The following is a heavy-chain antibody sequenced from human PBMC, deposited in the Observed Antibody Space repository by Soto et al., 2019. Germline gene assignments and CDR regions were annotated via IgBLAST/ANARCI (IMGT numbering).Heavy chain of an antibody. CDR2: ISGSDGKT. J-gene: IGHJ4*02. V-gene: IGHV3-23*01. Sequence: PGGSLRLSCAASGFSFGSYALSWVRQAPGKGLEWVSTISGSDGKTFYADSVKGRISISRDTSQSTLYLQMNRLRADDTAMDYCARWSYFDYWGQGTRVTVSS. CDR3: ARWSYFDY. CDR1: GFSFGSYA. D-gene: IGHD3-3*01.